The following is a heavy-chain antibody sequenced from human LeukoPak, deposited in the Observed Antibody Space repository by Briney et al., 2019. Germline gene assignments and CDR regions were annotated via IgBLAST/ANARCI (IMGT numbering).Heavy chain of an antibody. CDR3: ARDTQPIAAAGTFQY. Sequence: PGGSLRLSCAAFGFTFSTYGMHWVRQAPGKGLEWVAVIWNDGNKKHYADSVKGRFTISRDNSKNTLYLQMNSLRAEDTAVYYCARDTQPIAAAGTFQYWGQGTLVTVSS. D-gene: IGHD6-13*01. V-gene: IGHV3-30*19. CDR1: GFTFSTYG. J-gene: IGHJ4*02. CDR2: IWNDGNKK.